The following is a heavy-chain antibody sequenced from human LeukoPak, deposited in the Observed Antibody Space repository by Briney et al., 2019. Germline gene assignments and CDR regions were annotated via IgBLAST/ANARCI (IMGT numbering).Heavy chain of an antibody. D-gene: IGHD3-22*01. CDR1: GFTFSSYS. CDR2: ISGTGGRT. J-gene: IGHJ5*02. CDR3: ARDLGQYYDTSDNWFDP. V-gene: IGHV3-23*01. Sequence: GGSLRLSCAASGFTFSSYSMNWVRQAPGKGLEWVSGISGTGGRTYYADSVKGRFTISRDNSKNTLYLQMNSLRAEDTAVYYCARDLGQYYDTSDNWFDPWGQGTLVTVSS.